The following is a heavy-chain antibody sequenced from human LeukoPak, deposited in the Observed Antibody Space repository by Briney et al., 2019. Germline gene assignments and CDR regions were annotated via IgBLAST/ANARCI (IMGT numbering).Heavy chain of an antibody. D-gene: IGHD1-26*01. CDR1: GFTFKDYG. CDR3: AKHMRATNTYSFFGLDV. V-gene: IGHV3-9*01. CDR2: INWNGGGT. Sequence: PGGSLRHSCAATGFTFKDYGMHWVRQPPGKGLEWVSSINWNGGGTDYADSVKGRFTISRDNAKNSLYLQLSSLRPEDTALYYCAKHMRATNTYSFFGLDVWGQGTTVTVSS. J-gene: IGHJ6*02.